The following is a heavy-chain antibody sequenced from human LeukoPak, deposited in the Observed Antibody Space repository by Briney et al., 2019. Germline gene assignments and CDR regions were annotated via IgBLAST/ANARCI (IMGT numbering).Heavy chain of an antibody. CDR2: ISYDGSNK. D-gene: IGHD3-9*01. J-gene: IGHJ4*02. V-gene: IGHV3-30*18. CDR3: AKEDYDILTGYYPRPVFDY. Sequence: PGGSLRLSCAASGFTFSSYGMHWVCQAPGKGLEWVAVISYDGSNKYYADSVKGRFTISRDNSKNTLYLQMNSLRAEDTAVYYCAKEDYDILTGYYPRPVFDYWGQGTLVTVSS. CDR1: GFTFSSYG.